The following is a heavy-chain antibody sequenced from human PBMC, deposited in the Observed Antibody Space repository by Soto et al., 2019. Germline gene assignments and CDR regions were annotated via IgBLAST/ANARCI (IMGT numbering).Heavy chain of an antibody. J-gene: IGHJ6*02. D-gene: IGHD5-12*01. CDR2: IKQDGSEK. V-gene: IGHV3-7*03. CDR1: GFTFSSYW. CDR3: AREVATPTYYYYYYGMDV. Sequence: PGGSLRLSCAASGFTFSSYWVSWVRQAPGKGLEWVANIKQDGSEKYYVDSVKGRFTISRDNAKNSLYLQMNSLRAEDTAVYYCAREVATPTYYYYYYGMDVWGQGTTVTVSS.